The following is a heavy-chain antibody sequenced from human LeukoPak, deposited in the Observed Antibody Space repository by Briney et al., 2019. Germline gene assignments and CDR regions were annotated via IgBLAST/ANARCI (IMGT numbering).Heavy chain of an antibody. CDR3: AKDIRPKSAITGTTGPYDY. D-gene: IGHD1-7*01. J-gene: IGHJ4*02. CDR2: IKWDGTST. Sequence: PGGSLRLSCAASGFTFDDYTMHWVRQTPGKGLDWVSLIKWDGTSTYYAASVKGRFTISRDNSKNSPYLQMESLRTEDTALYYCAKDIRPKSAITGTTGPYDYWGQGTLVTVSS. CDR1: GFTFDDYT. V-gene: IGHV3-43*01.